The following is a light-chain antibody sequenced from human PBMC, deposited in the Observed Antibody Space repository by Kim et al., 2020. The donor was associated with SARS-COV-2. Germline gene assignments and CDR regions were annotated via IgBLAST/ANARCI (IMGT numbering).Light chain of an antibody. V-gene: IGLV2-14*03. Sequence: GQSATISCAGTSSDVGAYNYVSWYQQHTGNAPKLMIYDVTNRPSGVSNRFSGSKSGNTASLSISGLQAEDEADYYCSSYSSSSPHVFGTGTKVTVL. CDR2: DVT. CDR1: SSDVGAYNY. J-gene: IGLJ1*01. CDR3: SSYSSSSPHV.